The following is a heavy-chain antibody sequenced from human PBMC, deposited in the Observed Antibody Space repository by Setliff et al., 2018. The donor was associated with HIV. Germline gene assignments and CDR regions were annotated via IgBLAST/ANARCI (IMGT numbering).Heavy chain of an antibody. CDR3: TTDPYYDSSGHGGDWYLDL. CDR1: GITFRNAW. CDR2: IKSKTDGGTT. V-gene: IGHV3-15*01. J-gene: IGHJ2*01. D-gene: IGHD3-22*01. Sequence: GGSLRLSCAASGITFRNAWMSWVRQAPGKGLEWVGRIKSKTDGGTTDYAAPVKGRFTISRDDSKNTLYLQMNSLKTEDTAVYYCTTDPYYDSSGHGGDWYLDLWGRGTLVTVSS.